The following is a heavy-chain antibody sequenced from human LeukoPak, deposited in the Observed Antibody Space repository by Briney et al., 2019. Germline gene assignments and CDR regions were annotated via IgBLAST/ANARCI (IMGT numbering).Heavy chain of an antibody. D-gene: IGHD2-15*01. J-gene: IGHJ4*02. Sequence: SETLSLTCAVSGGSISSNNYYWGWIRQPPGKGLEWIGTIYSSGSTYYNPSLKSRITISVDASKNQFSLKLSPLTATDTAVYYCARQRYCSRVNCTPHFDHWGQGTLVIVSS. CDR2: IYSSGST. V-gene: IGHV4-39*01. CDR3: ARQRYCSRVNCTPHFDH. CDR1: GGSISSNNYY.